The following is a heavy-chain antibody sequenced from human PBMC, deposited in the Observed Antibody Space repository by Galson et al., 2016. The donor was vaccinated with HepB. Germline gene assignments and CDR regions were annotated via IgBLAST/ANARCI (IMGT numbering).Heavy chain of an antibody. D-gene: IGHD1-26*01. CDR2: ISYDGSDK. CDR3: AKGSIVGAKEDYFDY. J-gene: IGHJ4*02. CDR1: GFTFSNYG. V-gene: IGHV3-30*18. Sequence: SLRLSCAASGFTFSNYGMHWVRQAPGKGLEWVALISYDGSDKYYADPVKGRFTISRDNSKNTQYLQMNSLRAEDTAVYYCAKGSIVGAKEDYFDYWGQGTLVTVSS.